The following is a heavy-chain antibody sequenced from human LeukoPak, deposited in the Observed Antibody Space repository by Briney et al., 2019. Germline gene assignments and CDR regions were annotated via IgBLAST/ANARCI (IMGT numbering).Heavy chain of an antibody. J-gene: IGHJ4*02. V-gene: IGHV1-69*06. D-gene: IGHD3-22*01. Sequence: SVKVSCKASGGTFSSYAISWVRQAPGQGLEWMGGIIPIFGTANYAQKFQGRVTITADKSTSTAYMELSSLRSEDTAVYYCARDYDSSGYYSFVFVYWGQGTLVTVSS. CDR1: GGTFSSYA. CDR3: ARDYDSSGYYSFVFVY. CDR2: IIPIFGTA.